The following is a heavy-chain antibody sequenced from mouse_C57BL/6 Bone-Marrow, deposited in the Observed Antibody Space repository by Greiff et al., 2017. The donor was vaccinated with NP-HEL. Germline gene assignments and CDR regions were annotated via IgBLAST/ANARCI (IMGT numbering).Heavy chain of an antibody. Sequence: QVQLKESGPGLVAPSQSLSITCTVSGFSLTSYGVHWVRQPPGKGLEWLVVIWSDGSTTYNSALKSRLSISKDNSRSQVFLKMNSLQTDDTAMYYCARVHYCGSREGAMDYWGQGTSVTVSS. D-gene: IGHD1-1*01. V-gene: IGHV2-6*03. CDR3: ARVHYCGSREGAMDY. CDR2: IWSDGST. J-gene: IGHJ4*01. CDR1: GFSLTSYG.